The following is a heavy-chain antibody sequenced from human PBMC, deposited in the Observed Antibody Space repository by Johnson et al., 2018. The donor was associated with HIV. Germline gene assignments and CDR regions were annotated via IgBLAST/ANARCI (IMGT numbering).Heavy chain of an antibody. CDR1: GFTVSTNY. CDR2: IYTGGST. Sequence: VQLVESGGGLVHPGGSLRLSCAASGFTVSTNYMSWVRQAPGKGLEWVSLIYTGGSTFYAASVQGRFTISKDNSKNALYLQMNSLRAEDTAVYYCARDRGITIFAVTIDAFDIWGQGTMVTVSS. J-gene: IGHJ3*02. CDR3: ARDRGITIFAVTIDAFDI. V-gene: IGHV3-66*01. D-gene: IGHD3-3*01.